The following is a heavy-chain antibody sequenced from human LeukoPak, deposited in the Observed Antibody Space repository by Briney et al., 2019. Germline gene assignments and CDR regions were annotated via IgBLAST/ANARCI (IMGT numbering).Heavy chain of an antibody. Sequence: PGGSLRLSCAASGFTFSGYSMNWVRQAPGKGLEWVSYISYSSSLTDYADSVKGRFTISRDNAKNSLSLQFNSLRDEDTAVYFCAKVIRGGYGMDVWGQGTTVTVSS. CDR3: AKVIRGGYGMDV. CDR1: GFTFSGYS. V-gene: IGHV3-48*02. D-gene: IGHD3-10*01. J-gene: IGHJ6*02. CDR2: ISYSSSLT.